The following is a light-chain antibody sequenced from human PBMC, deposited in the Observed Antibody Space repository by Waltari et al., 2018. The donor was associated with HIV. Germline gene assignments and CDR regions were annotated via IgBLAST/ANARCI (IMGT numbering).Light chain of an antibody. V-gene: IGKV3-11*01. J-gene: IGKJ4*01. CDR2: DES. Sequence: EIVLTQSPATLSLSPGERATLSCRASQSVGSYLAWYQQKPGQAPRLLIYDESKRATGIPARFSGSGSGTDFTLTISSLEPEDFAVYYCQQRSNWLTFGGGTK. CDR1: QSVGSY. CDR3: QQRSNWLT.